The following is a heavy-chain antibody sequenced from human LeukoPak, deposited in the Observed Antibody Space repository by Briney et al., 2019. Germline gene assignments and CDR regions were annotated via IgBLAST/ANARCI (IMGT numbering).Heavy chain of an antibody. J-gene: IGHJ6*02. V-gene: IGHV3-48*03. CDR1: GFTFSSYE. Sequence: QPGGSLRLSCAASGFTFSSYEMNWVRQAPGKGLEWVSYISSSGSTIYYADSVKGRFTISRDNAKNSLYLQMNSLRAEDTAVYYCAREGYDTLTGPNYYYYYGMDVWGQGTTVTVSS. D-gene: IGHD3-9*01. CDR2: ISSSGSTI. CDR3: AREGYDTLTGPNYYYYYGMDV.